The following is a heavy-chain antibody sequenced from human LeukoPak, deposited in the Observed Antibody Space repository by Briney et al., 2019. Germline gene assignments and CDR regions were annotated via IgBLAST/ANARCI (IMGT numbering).Heavy chain of an antibody. CDR1: GYTLTELS. CDR2: FDPEDGET. V-gene: IGHV1-24*01. CDR3: ARGYYDSSGYYYENAFDI. J-gene: IGHJ3*02. D-gene: IGHD3-22*01. Sequence: WASVKVSCKVSGYTLTELSMHWVRQAPGKGLEWMGGFDPEDGETIYAQKFQGRVTMTEDTSTDTAYMELSSLRSEDTAVYYCARGYYDSSGYYYENAFDIWGQGTMVTVSS.